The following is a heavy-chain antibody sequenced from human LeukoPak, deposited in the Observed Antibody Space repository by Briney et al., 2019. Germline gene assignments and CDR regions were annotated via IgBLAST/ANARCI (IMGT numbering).Heavy chain of an antibody. CDR2: IYSDNT. CDR3: ARRAGAYSHPYDY. V-gene: IGHV3-53*01. CDR1: GFTVSSNS. J-gene: IGHJ4*02. Sequence: GGSLRLSCTVSGFTVSSNSMSWVRQAPGKGLEWVSFIYSDNTHYSDSVKGRFTIPRDNSKNTLYLQMNSLRAEDTAAYYCARRAGAYSHPYDYWGQGTLVTVSS. D-gene: IGHD4/OR15-4a*01.